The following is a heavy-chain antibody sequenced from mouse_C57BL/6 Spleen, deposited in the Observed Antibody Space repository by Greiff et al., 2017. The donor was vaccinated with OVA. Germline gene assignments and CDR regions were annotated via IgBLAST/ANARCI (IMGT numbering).Heavy chain of an antibody. CDR2: INPNNGGT. J-gene: IGHJ4*01. Sequence: EVQLQQSGPELVKPGASVKISCKASGYTFTDYYMNWVKQSHGKSLEWIGDINPNNGGTSYNQKFKGKATLTVDKSSSTAYMELRSLTSEDSAVYYCARGYGYDEGSDYYAMDYWGQGTSVTVSS. V-gene: IGHV1-26*01. CDR3: ARGYGYDEGSDYYAMDY. CDR1: GYTFTDYY. D-gene: IGHD2-2*01.